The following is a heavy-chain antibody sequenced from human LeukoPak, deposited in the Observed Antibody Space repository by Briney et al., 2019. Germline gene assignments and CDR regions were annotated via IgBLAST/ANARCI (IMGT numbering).Heavy chain of an antibody. CDR3: AKDFGIVVVPV. CDR2: ISSSSNYI. V-gene: IGHV3-21*01. D-gene: IGHD2-2*01. Sequence: GGSLRLSCAASGFTFSSYTMNWVRQAPGKGLEWVSSISSSSNYIYYADSMKGRFTISRDNANNSLYLQMNSLRAEDTAVYYCAKDFGIVVVPVWGQGTLVTVSS. CDR1: GFTFSSYT. J-gene: IGHJ4*02.